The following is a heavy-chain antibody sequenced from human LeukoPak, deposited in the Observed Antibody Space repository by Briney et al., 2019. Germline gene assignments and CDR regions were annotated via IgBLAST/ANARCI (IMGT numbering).Heavy chain of an antibody. Sequence: GESLKISCKGSGYTFPSYWIGWVRQMPGKGLEWRGIIHPDDSDTRYSPSFQGPVTISADKSISTAYLQWSSLKASDTAMYYCARRYCSGRNCYYFDYWGQGTLVTVSS. D-gene: IGHD2-15*01. V-gene: IGHV5-51*01. CDR2: IHPDDSDT. J-gene: IGHJ4*02. CDR1: GYTFPSYW. CDR3: ARRYCSGRNCYYFDY.